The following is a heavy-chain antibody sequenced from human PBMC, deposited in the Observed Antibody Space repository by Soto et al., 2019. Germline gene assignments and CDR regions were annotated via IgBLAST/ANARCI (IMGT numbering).Heavy chain of an antibody. CDR1: GGTFSSYS. CDR2: IIPIFGTA. Sequence: QVQLVQSGAEVKKPGSSVKVSCKASGGTFSSYSINWVRQAPGQGLEWMGEIIPIFGTANYAQKFQGRVTIAAGESTSTAYMALSSLRSEDTAVYYCARDGGRHSGGIDYWGQGTLVTVSS. D-gene: IGHD1-26*01. V-gene: IGHV1-69*01. CDR3: ARDGGRHSGGIDY. J-gene: IGHJ4*02.